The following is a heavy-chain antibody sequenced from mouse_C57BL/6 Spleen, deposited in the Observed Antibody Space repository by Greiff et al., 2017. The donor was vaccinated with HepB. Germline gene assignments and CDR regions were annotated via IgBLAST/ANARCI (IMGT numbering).Heavy chain of an antibody. Sequence: EVMLVESGGDLVKPGGSLKLSCAASGFTFSSYGMSWVRQTPDKRLEWVATISSGGSYTYYPDSVKGRFTISRDNAKNTLYLQMSSLKSEDTAMYYCARHQDYYGSRLYWYFDVWGTGTTVTVSS. J-gene: IGHJ1*03. CDR3: ARHQDYYGSRLYWYFDV. V-gene: IGHV5-6*01. CDR1: GFTFSSYG. D-gene: IGHD1-1*01. CDR2: ISSGGSYT.